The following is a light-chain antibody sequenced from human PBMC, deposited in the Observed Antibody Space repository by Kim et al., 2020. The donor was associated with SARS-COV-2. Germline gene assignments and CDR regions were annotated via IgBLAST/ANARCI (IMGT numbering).Light chain of an antibody. V-gene: IGKV1-17*03. CDR3: LQHNSDPPT. J-gene: IGKJ1*01. Sequence: DIQMTQSPSAMSASVGDTVTITCRASQGISKYLAWFQQKPGKVPKRLIYAASSLQSGVPSRFSGRGSVTEFTLTIRSLQPEDFSTYYCLQHNSDPPTFGQLTKVDIK. CDR1: QGISKY. CDR2: AAS.